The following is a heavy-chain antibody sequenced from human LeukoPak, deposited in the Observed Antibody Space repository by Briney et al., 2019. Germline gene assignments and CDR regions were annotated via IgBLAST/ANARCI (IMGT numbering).Heavy chain of an antibody. CDR3: SRGVGATDN. V-gene: IGHV3-74*01. CDR1: GFTFSSYW. CDR2: ITSDGSST. J-gene: IGHJ4*02. D-gene: IGHD1-26*01. Sequence: GGSVRLSCTASGFTFSSYWMHWVRQAPGKGLEWVSRITSDGSSTSHADSVKGRFTTSRDNAKNTLYLQMNSLRAEDTAVYYCSRGVGATDNWGQGTLVTVSS.